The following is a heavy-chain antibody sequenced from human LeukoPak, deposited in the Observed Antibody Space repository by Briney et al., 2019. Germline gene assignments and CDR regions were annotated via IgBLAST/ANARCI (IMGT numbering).Heavy chain of an antibody. J-gene: IGHJ5*02. V-gene: IGHV4-34*01. CDR3: ATSFSGSYYNWFDP. D-gene: IGHD1-26*01. CDR2: INHSGST. Sequence: SETLSLTCAVYGGSFSGYYWSWIRQPPGKGLEWIGEINHSGSTNYNLSLKSRVTISVDTSKNQFSLKLSSVTAADTAVYYCATSFSGSYYNWFDPWGQGTLVTVSS. CDR1: GGSFSGYY.